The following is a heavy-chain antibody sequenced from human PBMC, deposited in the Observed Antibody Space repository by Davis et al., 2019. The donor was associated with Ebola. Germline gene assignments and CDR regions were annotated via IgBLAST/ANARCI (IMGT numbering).Heavy chain of an antibody. CDR3: ARDGPYSSSSLFFDDYGMDV. D-gene: IGHD6-6*01. CDR2: ISSSSSTI. V-gene: IGHV3-48*02. CDR1: GFTFSSYS. J-gene: IGHJ6*02. Sequence: GESLKISCAASGFTFSSYSMNWVRQAPGKGLEWVSYISSSSSTIYYADSVKGRFTISRDNAKNSLYLQMNSLRDEDTAVYYCARDGPYSSSSLFFDDYGMDVWGQGTTVTVSS.